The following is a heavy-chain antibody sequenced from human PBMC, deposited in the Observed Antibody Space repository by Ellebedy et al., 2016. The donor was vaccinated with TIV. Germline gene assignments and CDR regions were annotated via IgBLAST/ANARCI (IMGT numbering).Heavy chain of an antibody. V-gene: IGHV4-30-2*01. Sequence: MPSETLSLTCTVSGDSITSGGFSWTWVRQPPGMGLEWFGYIYGSGSTHYSPSLKSRVTMSVDTSKNQFSLQLNSVTPEDSAVYYCTRAPTTWGKYYYGMDVWGRGTLVIVSS. J-gene: IGHJ2*01. CDR2: IYGSGST. CDR1: GDSITSGGFS. D-gene: IGHD2/OR15-2a*01. CDR3: TRAPTTWGKYYYGMDV.